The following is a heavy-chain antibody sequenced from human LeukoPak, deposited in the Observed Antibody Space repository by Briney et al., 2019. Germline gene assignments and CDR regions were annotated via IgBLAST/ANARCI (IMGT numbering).Heavy chain of an antibody. CDR1: GYTFTSYA. CDR3: ARTYSSSWYVFSSSYFDY. J-gene: IGHJ4*02. D-gene: IGHD6-13*01. V-gene: IGHV7-4-1*02. Sequence: GASVKVSCKASGYTFTSYAMNWVRQAPGQGLEWMGWINTNTGNPTYAQGFTGRFAFSLDTSVSTAYLQISSLKAEDTAVYYCARTYSSSWYVFSSSYFDYWGQGTLVTVSS. CDR2: INTNTGNP.